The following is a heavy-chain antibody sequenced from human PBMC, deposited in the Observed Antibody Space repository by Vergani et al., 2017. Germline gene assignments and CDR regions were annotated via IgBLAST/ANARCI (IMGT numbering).Heavy chain of an antibody. D-gene: IGHD2-2*01. CDR1: GYTFTSYY. CDR2: IIPILGTA. V-gene: IGHV1-69*11. Sequence: QVQLVQSGAEVKKPGASVKVSCKASGYTFTSYYMHWVRQAPGQGLEWMGRIIPILGTANYAQKFQGRVTITADESTSTAYMELSSLRSEDTAVYYCASHTDIVVVPAAISANGGVDYWVREPWSPSPQ. CDR3: ASHTDIVVVPAAISANGGVDY. J-gene: IGHJ4*02.